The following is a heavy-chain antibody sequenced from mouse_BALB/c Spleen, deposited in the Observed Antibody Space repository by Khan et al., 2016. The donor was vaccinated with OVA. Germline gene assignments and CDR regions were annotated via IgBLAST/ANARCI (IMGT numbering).Heavy chain of an antibody. CDR3: VNHGSSSAWFTY. Sequence: QVQLQQSGAELAKPGASVKMSCKASGYTFTNYWMHWVKQRPGQGLEWIGYINPSTDYTAYNQKFKDKASLTADKSSSTAYMQLTSLTSEDSALYYCVNHGSSSAWFTYWGQETLVTVSA. CDR1: GYTFTNYW. D-gene: IGHD1-1*01. J-gene: IGHJ3*01. V-gene: IGHV1-7*01. CDR2: INPSTDYT.